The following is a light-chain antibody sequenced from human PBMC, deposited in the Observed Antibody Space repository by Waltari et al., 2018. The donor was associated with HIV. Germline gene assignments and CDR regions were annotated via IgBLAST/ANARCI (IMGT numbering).Light chain of an antibody. CDR3: SSRDSSNSPLL. CDR1: SLRNKY. V-gene: IGLV3-19*01. CDR2: SKN. Sequence: SSALTQDPTVSVALGQTVKITCQGASLRNKYASWYQARPGQAPVLVIFSKNSRPSGIPDRFSGSTSGDTASLTIIGAQAEDEAAYFCSSRDSSNSPLLFGGGTKLTVL. J-gene: IGLJ2*01.